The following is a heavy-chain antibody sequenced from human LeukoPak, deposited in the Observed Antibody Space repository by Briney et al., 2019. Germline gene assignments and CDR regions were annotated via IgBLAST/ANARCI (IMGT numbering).Heavy chain of an antibody. D-gene: IGHD4-17*01. CDR3: ARVGYGDYDY. V-gene: IGHV3-64*01. CDR2: ISSNGGRT. CDR1: GFTFSSYA. J-gene: IGHJ4*02. Sequence: LRLSCAASGFTFSSYAMHWVRQAPGKGLEYVSAISSNGGRTYYANSVKGRFTISRDNSKNTLYLQMGSLRAEDMAVYYCARVGYGDYDYWGQGTLVTVSS.